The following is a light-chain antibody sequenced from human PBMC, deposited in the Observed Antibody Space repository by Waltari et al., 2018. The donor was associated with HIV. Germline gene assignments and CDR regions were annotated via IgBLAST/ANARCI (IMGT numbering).Light chain of an antibody. J-gene: IGLJ2*01. V-gene: IGLV1-40*01. Sequence: QSVLTQPPSVSGAPGQRVTIPCPGSSSNIGAGFDVPWYQQLPGTAPKLLIYGNSNRPSGVPDRFSGSKSGTSASLAITGLQAEDEADYYCQSYDASLSGVIFGGGTELTVL. CDR1: SSNIGAGFD. CDR2: GNS. CDR3: QSYDASLSGVI.